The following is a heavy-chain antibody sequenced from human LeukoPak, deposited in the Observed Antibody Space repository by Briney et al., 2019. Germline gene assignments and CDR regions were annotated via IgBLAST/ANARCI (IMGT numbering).Heavy chain of an antibody. J-gene: IGHJ5*02. CDR3: AREITVTTLYWFDP. D-gene: IGHD4-17*01. V-gene: IGHV4-59*01. CDR1: GGSISSYY. CDR2: IYYSGST. Sequence: PSETLSLTCTVSGGSISSYYWSWIRQPPGKGLEWIGYIYYSGSTNYNPSLKSRVTISVDTSKNQFSLKLSSVTAAGTAVYYCAREITVTTLYWFDPWGQGTLVTVSS.